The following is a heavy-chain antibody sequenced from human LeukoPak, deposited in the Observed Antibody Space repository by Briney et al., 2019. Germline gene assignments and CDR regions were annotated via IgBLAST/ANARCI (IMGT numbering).Heavy chain of an antibody. CDR2: ISYDGSNK. CDR1: GFTFSSYA. D-gene: IGHD3-22*01. V-gene: IGHV3-30-3*01. Sequence: GGSLRLSCAASGFTFSSYAMHWVRQAPGKGLEWVAVISYDGSNKYYADSVKGRFTISRDNSKNTLYLQMNSLRAEDTAVYYCAREDYDSSGYYSGIDYWGQGTLVTVSS. CDR3: AREDYDSSGYYSGIDY. J-gene: IGHJ4*02.